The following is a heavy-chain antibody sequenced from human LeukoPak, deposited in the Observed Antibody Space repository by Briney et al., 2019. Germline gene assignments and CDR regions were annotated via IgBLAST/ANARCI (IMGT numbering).Heavy chain of an antibody. CDR2: ISYDGSNK. D-gene: IGHD6-19*01. CDR3: ARDLGSGWTTEIDY. CDR1: GFTFSSYA. Sequence: PGGSLRLSCAASGFTFSSYAMHWVRQAPGKGLEWVAVISYDGSNKYYADSVKGRFTISRDNSKNTLYLQMNSLRAEDTAVYYCARDLGSGWTTEIDYWGQGTLVTVSS. J-gene: IGHJ4*02. V-gene: IGHV3-30-3*01.